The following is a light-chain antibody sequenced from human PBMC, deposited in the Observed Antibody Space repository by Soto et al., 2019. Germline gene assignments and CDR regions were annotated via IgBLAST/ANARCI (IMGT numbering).Light chain of an antibody. Sequence: QSVLTQPPSASGTPGQRVTISCSGSNSNIGSNTVNWYEQLPGTAPKLLIYTNNQRPSGVPDRFSGSKSGPSASLAISGLQSENEADYYCAAWDDSLNGWVFGGGTKVTVL. CDR2: TNN. V-gene: IGLV1-44*01. CDR1: NSNIGSNT. J-gene: IGLJ3*02. CDR3: AAWDDSLNGWV.